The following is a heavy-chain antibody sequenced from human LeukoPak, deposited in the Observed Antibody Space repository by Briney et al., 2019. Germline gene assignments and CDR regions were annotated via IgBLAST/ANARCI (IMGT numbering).Heavy chain of an antibody. CDR3: IYGSTLDF. CDR1: GFTVSSTY. V-gene: IGHV3-53*01. D-gene: IGHD2-2*03. Sequence: GGSLRLSCAASGFTVSSTYMNWVRQAPGKGLEWVSVIYSGGSTNYPDSVKGRFTNSRDNSKNTLYLQMNSLRAEDTAVSYCIYGSTLDFWGQGTLVTVSS. CDR2: IYSGGST. J-gene: IGHJ4*02.